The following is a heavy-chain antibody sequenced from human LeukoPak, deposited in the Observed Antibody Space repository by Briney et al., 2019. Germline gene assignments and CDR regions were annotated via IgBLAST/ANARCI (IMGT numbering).Heavy chain of an antibody. CDR2: SYYSGST. CDR3: ARTSVTGSNYFDY. CDR1: GGSVNNYY. J-gene: IGHJ4*02. Sequence: SETLSLTCTVSGGSVNNYYWSWIRQPPGKGLEWIGYSYYSGSTNYNPSLKSRVTISVDTSKNQFSLKLSSVTAADTAVYYCARTSVTGSNYFDYWGQGTLVTVSS. D-gene: IGHD2-21*02. V-gene: IGHV4-59*02.